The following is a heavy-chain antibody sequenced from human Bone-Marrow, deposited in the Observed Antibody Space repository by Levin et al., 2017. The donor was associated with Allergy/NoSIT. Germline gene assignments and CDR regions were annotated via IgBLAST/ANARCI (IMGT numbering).Heavy chain of an antibody. CDR1: GFSLSPSGVS. D-gene: IGHD2-2*01. Sequence: ESGPTLVKPTQTLTLTCTFSGFSLSPSGVSVVWIRQPPGKALEWLALIYLDDDVRYRASLKRRLVILKDPSKNQVVLTLTNVDPADTATYFCARGKYQLLDAFDIWGQGTMVTVSS. V-gene: IGHV2-5*02. CDR3: ARGKYQLLDAFDI. J-gene: IGHJ3*02. CDR2: IYLDDDV.